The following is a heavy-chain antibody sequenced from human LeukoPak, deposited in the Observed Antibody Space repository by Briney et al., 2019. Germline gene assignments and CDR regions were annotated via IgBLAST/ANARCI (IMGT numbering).Heavy chain of an antibody. D-gene: IGHD3-3*01. J-gene: IGHJ4*02. CDR3: AKGMGRAYYDFWSGSY. CDR2: ISWNSGSI. V-gene: IGHV3-9*01. CDR1: GFTFDDYA. Sequence: GRSLRLSCAASGFTFDDYAMHWVRQAPGKGLEWISGISWNSGSIGYADSVKGRFTISRDNAKNSLYLQMNSLRAEDTALYYCAKGMGRAYYDFWSGSYWGQGTLVTVSS.